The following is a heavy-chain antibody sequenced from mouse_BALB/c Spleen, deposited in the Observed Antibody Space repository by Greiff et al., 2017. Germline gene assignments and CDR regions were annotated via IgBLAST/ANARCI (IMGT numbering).Heavy chain of an antibody. J-gene: IGHJ3*01. CDR2: ISNYYGDA. CDR1: GYTFTDYA. V-gene: IGHV1S137*01. Sequence: QVQLQQSGAELVRPGVSVKLSCKGSGYTFTDYAMHWVKQSHAKSLEWIGVISNYYGDASYNQRFKGKATMTVDKSSSTAYMELARLTSEDSAIYYCVRYGDYDGFAYWGQGTLVTVSA. D-gene: IGHD2-4*01. CDR3: VRYGDYDGFAY.